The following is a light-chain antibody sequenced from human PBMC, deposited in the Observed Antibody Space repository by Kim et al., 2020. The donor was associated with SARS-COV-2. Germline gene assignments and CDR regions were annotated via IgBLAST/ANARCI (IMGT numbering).Light chain of an antibody. CDR1: SLRSYY. J-gene: IGLJ2*01. CDR3: NSRDSSGNHVV. V-gene: IGLV3-19*01. Sequence: SSDLTQEPAVSVALGQTVRITCQGDSLRSYYASWYQQKPGQAPVLVIYGKNNRPSGIPDRFSGSSSGNTASLTITGAQAEDEADYYCNSRDSSGNHVVFGGGTQLTVL. CDR2: GKN.